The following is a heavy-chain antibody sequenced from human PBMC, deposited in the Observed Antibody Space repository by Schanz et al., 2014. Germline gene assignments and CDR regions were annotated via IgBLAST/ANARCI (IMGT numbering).Heavy chain of an antibody. CDR3: AKGPYYYYYMDV. CDR1: GFSFSDYY. J-gene: IGHJ6*03. V-gene: IGHV3-33*08. CDR2: IWYDGSNK. Sequence: MQLLESGGGLAQPGGSLRLSCAASGFSFSDYYMSWIRQAPGKGLEWVAVIWYDGSNKYYADSVKGRFTISRDNSKNTLFLQLNSLRADDTAVYYCAKGPYYYYYMDVWGNGTTVTVSS.